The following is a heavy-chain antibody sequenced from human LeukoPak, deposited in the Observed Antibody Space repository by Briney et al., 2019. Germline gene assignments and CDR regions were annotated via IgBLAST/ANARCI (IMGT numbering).Heavy chain of an antibody. Sequence: GSLRLSCAASGFTFSSYTMHWIRQAPGKGLEWVSSISGSNSYIFYADSVKGRFTISRDNAKNSLYLQMNSLRAEDTALYYCAKANDYYDSSGSFDYWGQGTLVTVSS. CDR1: GFTFSSYT. J-gene: IGHJ4*02. V-gene: IGHV3-21*04. CDR3: AKANDYYDSSGSFDY. D-gene: IGHD3-22*01. CDR2: ISGSNSYI.